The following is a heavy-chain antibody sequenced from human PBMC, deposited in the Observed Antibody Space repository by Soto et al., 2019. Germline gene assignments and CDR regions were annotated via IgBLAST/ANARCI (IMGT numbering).Heavy chain of an antibody. CDR1: GFTFSNYA. V-gene: IGHV3-23*01. CDR3: TENYYFDS. CDR2: INIVGGNT. Sequence: VQLLESGGGLVQPGGSLRLSCAASGFTFSNYAMSWVRQAPGKALEWVSSINIVGGNTNYADSVRGRFTMSRDDSKNTVLLQMNSLRAEDSAIYYYTENYYFDSWGQGTLVTVSS. J-gene: IGHJ4*02.